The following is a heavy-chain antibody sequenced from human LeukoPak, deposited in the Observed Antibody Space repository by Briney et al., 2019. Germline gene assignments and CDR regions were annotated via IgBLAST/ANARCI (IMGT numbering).Heavy chain of an antibody. J-gene: IGHJ4*02. CDR1: GGTFSSYA. D-gene: IGHD3-16*01. CDR2: IIPILGIA. Sequence: ASVKVSCKASGGTFSSYAISWVRQAPGQGLEWMGRIIPILGIANYAQKFQGRVTITADKSTSTAYMGLSSLRSEDTAVYYCARSPETHRGGPFDYWGQGTLVTVSS. V-gene: IGHV1-69*04. CDR3: ARSPETHRGGPFDY.